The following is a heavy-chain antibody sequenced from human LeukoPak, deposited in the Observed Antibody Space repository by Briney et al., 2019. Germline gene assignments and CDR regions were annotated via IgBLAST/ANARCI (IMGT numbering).Heavy chain of an antibody. CDR1: GGSISSYY. CDR2: IYYSGST. V-gene: IGHV4-59*05. J-gene: IGHJ5*02. Sequence: SETLSLTCTVSGGSISSYYWSWIRQPPGKGLEWIGSIYYSGSTYYNPSLKSRVTISVDTSKNQFSLKLSSVTAADTAVYYCARVLYHYDSSGLKGHNWFDPWGQGTLVTVSS. D-gene: IGHD3-22*01. CDR3: ARVLYHYDSSGLKGHNWFDP.